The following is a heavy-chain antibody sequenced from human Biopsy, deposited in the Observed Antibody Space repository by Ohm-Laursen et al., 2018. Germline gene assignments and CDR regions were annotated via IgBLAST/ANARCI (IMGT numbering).Heavy chain of an antibody. D-gene: IGHD3-16*01. CDR1: GYTFNAYY. CDR2: INPATGET. V-gene: IGHV1-2*02. J-gene: IGHJ5*02. Sequence: ASVKVSCKASGYTFNAYYIHWMRQAPGQGLEWMGWINPATGETRYAQRFQGRVTMTRDTSVATAYMQLSSLTSDDTALYYCAKPSGGVSTIGFDPWGQGTQVIVSS. CDR3: AKPSGGVSTIGFDP.